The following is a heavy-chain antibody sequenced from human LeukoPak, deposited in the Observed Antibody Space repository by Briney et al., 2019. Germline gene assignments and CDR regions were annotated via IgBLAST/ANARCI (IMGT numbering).Heavy chain of an antibody. CDR3: ARQYGYDSSGYSSFFGY. V-gene: IGHV5-51*01. CDR2: IYPGDSDT. D-gene: IGHD3-22*01. CDR1: GYSFTSYW. Sequence: GESLKISCKGSGYSFTSYWIGWVRQMPEKGLEWMGIIYPGDSDTRYSASFQGQVTISADKSISTAYLQWSSLKASDTAMYYCARQYGYDSSGYSSFFGYWGQETLVTVSS. J-gene: IGHJ4*02.